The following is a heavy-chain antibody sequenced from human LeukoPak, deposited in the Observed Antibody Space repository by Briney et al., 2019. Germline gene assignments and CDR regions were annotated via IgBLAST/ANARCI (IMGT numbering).Heavy chain of an antibody. J-gene: IGHJ4*02. D-gene: IGHD3-10*01. CDR1: GGSISSGGYY. CDR3: AREELGGERGIDY. CDR2: IYHSGST. Sequence: SETLSLTCTVSGGSISSGGYYWSWIRQPPGKGLERIGYIYHSGSTYYNPSLRSRVSISIDTSKNQFSLNLRSVTAADTAIYYCAREELGGERGIDYWGQGTLVTVSS. V-gene: IGHV4-30-2*01.